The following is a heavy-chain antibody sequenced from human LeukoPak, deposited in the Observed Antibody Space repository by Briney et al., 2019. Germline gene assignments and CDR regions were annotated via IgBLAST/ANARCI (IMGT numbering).Heavy chain of an antibody. CDR2: IDPSDSYT. Sequence: GESLKISCKGSGYSFTSYWISWVRKMPGKALEWMGRIDPSDSYTNYSPSFQGHVTISADKSISTAYLQWSSLKASDTAMYYCARLPWLLAHYYYGMDVWGKGTTVTVSS. V-gene: IGHV5-10-1*01. CDR1: GYSFTSYW. J-gene: IGHJ6*04. D-gene: IGHD5-18*01. CDR3: ARLPWLLAHYYYGMDV.